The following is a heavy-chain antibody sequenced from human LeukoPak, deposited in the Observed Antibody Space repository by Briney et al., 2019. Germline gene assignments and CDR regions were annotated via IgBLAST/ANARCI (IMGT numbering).Heavy chain of an antibody. Sequence: GGSLRLSCAASGFTFSSYAMSWVRQAPGKGLEWVGRIKSKTDGGTTDYAAPVKGRFTISRDDSKNTLYLQMNSLKTEDTAVYYCTLIRWFGEPITWPFYYYYMDVWGKGTTVTVSS. J-gene: IGHJ6*03. CDR3: TLIRWFGEPITWPFYYYYMDV. CDR1: GFTFSSYA. CDR2: IKSKTDGGTT. D-gene: IGHD3-10*01. V-gene: IGHV3-15*01.